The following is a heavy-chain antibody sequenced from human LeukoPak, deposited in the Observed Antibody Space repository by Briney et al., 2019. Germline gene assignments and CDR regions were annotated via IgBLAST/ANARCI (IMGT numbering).Heavy chain of an antibody. Sequence: SETLSLTCTVSGGSISDSIYYWGWIRQPPGKGLEWIGYIYYSGSTNYNPSLKSRVTISVDTSKNQFSLKLSSVTAADTAVYYCARDQGITIFGVAYNWFDPWGQGTLVTVSS. CDR3: ARDQGITIFGVAYNWFDP. CDR1: GGSISDSIYY. J-gene: IGHJ5*02. D-gene: IGHD3-3*01. CDR2: IYYSGST. V-gene: IGHV4-61*01.